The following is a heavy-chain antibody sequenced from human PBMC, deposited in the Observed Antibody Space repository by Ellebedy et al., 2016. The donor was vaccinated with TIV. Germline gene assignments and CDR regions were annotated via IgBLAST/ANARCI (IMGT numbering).Heavy chain of an antibody. CDR3: ARELTGYYVGY. V-gene: IGHV3-30-3*01. CDR1: GFTFSQYA. D-gene: IGHD3-9*01. Sequence: GESLKISCAASGFTFSQYAMHWVRQAPGKGLDWVALISYDGGISKYYSDSVKGRFTISRDNSKSTLYLQMNSLRAEDTAVYYCARELTGYYVGYWGRGTLVTVSS. J-gene: IGHJ4*02. CDR2: ISYDGGISK.